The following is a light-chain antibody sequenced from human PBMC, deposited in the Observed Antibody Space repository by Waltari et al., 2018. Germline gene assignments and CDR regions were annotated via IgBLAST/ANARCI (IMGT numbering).Light chain of an antibody. CDR2: LGS. J-gene: IGKJ2*01. CDR3: MQALQTGGYT. CDR1: QSLLHSNGYNY. Sequence: DIVMTQSPLSLPVNPGEPASISCRSSQSLLHSNGYNYLDWYLQKPGQSPQLLIYLGSNRASGVPDRFSGSGSGTDFTLKISRVEAEDVGVYYCMQALQTGGYTFGQGTKLEIK. V-gene: IGKV2-28*01.